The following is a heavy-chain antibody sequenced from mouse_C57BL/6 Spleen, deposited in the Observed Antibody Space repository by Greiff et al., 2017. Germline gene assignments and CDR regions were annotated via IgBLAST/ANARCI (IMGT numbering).Heavy chain of an antibody. CDR1: GFTFSSYA. CDR2: ISDGGSYT. CDR3: AREGDDYGGFAY. V-gene: IGHV5-4*01. Sequence: EVQVVESGGGLVKPGGSLKLSCAASGFTFSSYAMSWVRQTPEKRLEWVATISDGGSYTYYPDNVKGRFTISRDNAKNNLYLQMSHLKSEDTAMYYCAREGDDYGGFAYWGQGTLVTVSA. J-gene: IGHJ3*01. D-gene: IGHD2-4*01.